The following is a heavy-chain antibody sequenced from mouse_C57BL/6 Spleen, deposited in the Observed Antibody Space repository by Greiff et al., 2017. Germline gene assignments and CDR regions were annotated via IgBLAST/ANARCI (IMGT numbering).Heavy chain of an antibody. V-gene: IGHV1-69*01. J-gene: IGHJ2*01. CDR3: ARLEYYLDY. Sequence: QVQLQQPGAELVMPGASVKLSCKASGYTFTSYWMHWVKQRPGQGLEWIGEIDPSDSYTNYNQKFKGKSTLTVDKSSSSAYMQISSLTSEDSAVYYCARLEYYLDYWGQGTTLTVSS. CDR1: GYTFTSYW. CDR2: IDPSDSYT.